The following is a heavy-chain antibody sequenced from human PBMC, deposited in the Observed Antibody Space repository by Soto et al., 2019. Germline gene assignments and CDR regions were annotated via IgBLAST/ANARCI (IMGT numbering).Heavy chain of an antibody. CDR2: ISSSGSTI. J-gene: IGHJ3*01. Sequence: QVQLVESGGGLVKPGGSLRLSCAASGFTFSDYYMSWIRQAPGKGLEWVSYISSSGSTIYYADSVKGRFTISRDNAKNSRYQQMNRLRAQDTGVYDWARDAKDIVLGPATGAQPNAFDFWGQGTMVTVSS. D-gene: IGHD2-2*01. V-gene: IGHV3-11*01. CDR3: ARDAKDIVLGPATGAQPNAFDF. CDR1: GFTFSDYY.